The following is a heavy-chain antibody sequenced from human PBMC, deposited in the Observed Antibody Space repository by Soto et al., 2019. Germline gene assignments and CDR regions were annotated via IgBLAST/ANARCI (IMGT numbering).Heavy chain of an antibody. Sequence: QVQPQESGPGLVKPSETLSLTCTLSGDPITSGGFYWTWIRQHPAKGLEWIGYIYYSGVTYYNPSLKSRATISVDTSKNQFSLNLSSVSAADTAMYYCARDLRGRRSGRFDPWGQGTLVTVSS. V-gene: IGHV4-31*03. D-gene: IGHD3-10*01. CDR3: ARDLRGRRSGRFDP. J-gene: IGHJ5*02. CDR2: IYYSGVT. CDR1: GDPITSGGFY.